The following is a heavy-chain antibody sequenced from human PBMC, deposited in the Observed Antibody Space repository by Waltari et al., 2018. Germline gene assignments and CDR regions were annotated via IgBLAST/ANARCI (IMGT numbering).Heavy chain of an antibody. J-gene: IGHJ4*02. CDR2: IYDSETI. V-gene: IGHV4-38-2*01. CDR1: GYSIRSTYF. D-gene: IGHD1-26*01. CDR3: ARGLSKVADY. Sequence: QVQLQESGPGLVKPSETLSLTCAVSGYSIRSTYFWGWVRQPPGKGLEWIGHIYDSETIFYNPSLKSRVTISLDTSKNHFSLKLSSLTAADTAVYFCARGLSKVADYWGQGILVTVSS.